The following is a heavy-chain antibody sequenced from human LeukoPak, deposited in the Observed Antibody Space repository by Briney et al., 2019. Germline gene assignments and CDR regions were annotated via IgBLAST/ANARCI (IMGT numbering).Heavy chain of an antibody. Sequence: SETLSLTCTVSGGSISSYYWSWIRQPPGKGLEWIGYIYYSGSTNYNPSLKSRVTISVDTSKNQFSLKLSSVTAADTAVYYCARQVAGNYYYYYGMDVWGQGTTVTVSS. D-gene: IGHD6-19*01. CDR2: IYYSGST. J-gene: IGHJ6*02. V-gene: IGHV4-59*08. CDR1: GGSISSYY. CDR3: ARQVAGNYYYYYGMDV.